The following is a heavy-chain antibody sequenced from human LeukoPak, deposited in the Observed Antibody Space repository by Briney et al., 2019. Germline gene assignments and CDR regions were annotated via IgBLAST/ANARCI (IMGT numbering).Heavy chain of an antibody. D-gene: IGHD3-10*01. CDR2: INPKSGGT. CDR3: ARGQPTADGVFDY. Sequence: GASVKVSCKASGYTFTDYYLHWVRQAPGQGLEWMGWINPKSGGTNYAPKFQGRVTMTRDTSITTAYMELNRLRSDDTAVYYCARGQPTADGVFDYWGQGTLVTVSS. V-gene: IGHV1-2*02. CDR1: GYTFTDYY. J-gene: IGHJ4*02.